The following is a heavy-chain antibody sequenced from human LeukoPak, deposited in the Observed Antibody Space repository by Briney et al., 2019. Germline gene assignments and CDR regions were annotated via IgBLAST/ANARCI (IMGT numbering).Heavy chain of an antibody. V-gene: IGHV3-74*01. CDR1: GFTFSSYG. Sequence: GGSLRLSCAASGFTFSSYGMHWVRQAPGKGLVWVSRINSDGSSTSYADSVKGRFTISRDNAKNTLYLQMNSLRAEDTAVYYCARRDCSGGSCYFFDYWGQGTLVTVSS. CDR3: ARRDCSGGSCYFFDY. D-gene: IGHD2-15*01. CDR2: INSDGSST. J-gene: IGHJ4*02.